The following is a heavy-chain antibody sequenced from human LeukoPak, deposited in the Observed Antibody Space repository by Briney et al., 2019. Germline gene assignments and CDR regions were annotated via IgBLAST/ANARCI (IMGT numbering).Heavy chain of an antibody. J-gene: IGHJ4*02. V-gene: IGHV3-23*01. D-gene: IGHD4/OR15-4a*01. CDR3: ARDPGAFPYFFDY. CDR1: GFTFNNHA. CDR2: VSGDGVSP. Sequence: GGSLRLSYAASGFTFNNHALTWVRQTPGKGLECVSAVSGDGVSPYYADSVRGRFTISRDNSKNTLYPQMNSLRVEDSAVYFCARDPGAFPYFFDYWGQGILVTVSS.